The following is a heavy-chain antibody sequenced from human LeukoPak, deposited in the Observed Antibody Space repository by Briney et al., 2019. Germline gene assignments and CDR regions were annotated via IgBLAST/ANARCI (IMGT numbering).Heavy chain of an antibody. Sequence: GRSLRLSCAPSGFTVSSNSMSWVRQAPGKGLEWVSAIYSGGSTYYADSVKGRLTISRDNSKNTLYLQMNSLRAADTAVYYCARESTSWYFDLGGRGTLVTVSS. D-gene: IGHD2-2*01. CDR1: GFTVSSNS. J-gene: IGHJ2*01. CDR3: ARESTSWYFDL. CDR2: IYSGGST. V-gene: IGHV3-53*01.